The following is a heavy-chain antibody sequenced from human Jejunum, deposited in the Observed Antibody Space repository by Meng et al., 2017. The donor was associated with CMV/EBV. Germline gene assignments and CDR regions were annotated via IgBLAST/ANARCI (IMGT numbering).Heavy chain of an antibody. V-gene: IGHV3-30*02. CDR3: VKDKGRTALDY. D-gene: IGHD3-10*01. CDR1: GISFSNSG. CDR2: IRNDGSEI. Sequence: VPVGGCGVGVGQPGGSLRLSCVTSGISFSNSGLHWVRQAPGKGLEWVVFIRNDGSEIYYVDSVKGRFTISRDNSKNTVYLQMDSLRVEDTGIYYCVKDKGRTALDYWGQGSLVTVSS. J-gene: IGHJ4*02.